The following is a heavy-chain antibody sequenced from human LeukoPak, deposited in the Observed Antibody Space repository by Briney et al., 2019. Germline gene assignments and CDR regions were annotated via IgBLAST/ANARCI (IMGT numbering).Heavy chain of an antibody. CDR2: ISSSGSTI. CDR1: GFTFSSYE. J-gene: IGHJ1*01. CDR3: AKEIYGDSTGGRFQQ. D-gene: IGHD4-17*01. Sequence: GGSLRLSCAASGFTFSSYEMNWVRQAPGKGLEWVSYISSSGSTIYYADSVKGRFTISRDNAKNSLYLQMNSLRAEDTAVYYCAKEIYGDSTGGRFQQWGQGTLVTVSS. V-gene: IGHV3-48*03.